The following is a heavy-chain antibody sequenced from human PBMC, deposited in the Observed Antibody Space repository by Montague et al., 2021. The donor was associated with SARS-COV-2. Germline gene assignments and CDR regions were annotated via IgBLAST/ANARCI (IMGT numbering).Heavy chain of an antibody. V-gene: IGHV4-39*01. D-gene: IGHD3-3*01. J-gene: IGHJ5*02. Sequence: SETLSLTCTVSGSSISSSDYYWGWIRQPPGKGLEWIGSVYFSGFAYYNPSLKSRVTIPVDTSKNQLSLKLSSATAADTAVYYCARHGDRAEGRLSWFDPWGQGTLVTVSS. CDR1: GSSISSSDYY. CDR2: VYFSGFA. CDR3: ARHGDRAEGRLSWFDP.